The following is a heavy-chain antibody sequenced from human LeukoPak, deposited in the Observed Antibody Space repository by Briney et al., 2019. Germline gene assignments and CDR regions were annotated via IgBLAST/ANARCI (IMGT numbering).Heavy chain of an antibody. J-gene: IGHJ4*02. CDR1: GYRFTSNW. V-gene: IGHV5-51*01. CDR3: ARRRVGSGSYYNVGGYYFDN. Sequence: GESLKISCKAYGYRFTSNWIGRVRQMPGKGLEWMGIIFPGDSDTRYSPSFQGQVTISVDESVSTAYLQWSSLKASDTAIYFCARRRVGSGSYYNVGGYYFDNWGQGTLVTVSS. D-gene: IGHD3-10*01. CDR2: IFPGDSDT.